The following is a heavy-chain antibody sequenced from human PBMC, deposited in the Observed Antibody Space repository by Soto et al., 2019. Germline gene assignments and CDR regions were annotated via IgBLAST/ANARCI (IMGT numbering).Heavy chain of an antibody. J-gene: IGHJ1*01. CDR1: GYSFTSYW. CDR3: ARHLTNVAEYFQH. D-gene: IGHD1-1*01. Sequence: RGESLKISCKGSGYSFTSYWISWVRQMPGKGLEWMGRIDPSDSYTNYSPSFQGHVTISADKSISTAYLQWSSLKASDTAMYYCARHLTNVAEYFQHWGQGTLVTVSS. CDR2: IDPSDSYT. V-gene: IGHV5-10-1*01.